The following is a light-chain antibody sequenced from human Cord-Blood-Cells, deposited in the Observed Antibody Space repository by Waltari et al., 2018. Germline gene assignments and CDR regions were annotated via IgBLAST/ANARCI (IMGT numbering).Light chain of an antibody. CDR2: WAS. CDR3: QQYYSTLWT. Sequence: IVMTQIQASLAVSLADMATITCKSSQSVLYSSNNKNYLAWYQQKPGQPPKLLIYWASTRESGVPDRFSGSGSGTDFTLTISSLQAEDVAVYYCQQYYSTLWTFGQGTKVEIK. J-gene: IGKJ1*01. V-gene: IGKV4-1*01. CDR1: QSVLYSSNNKNY.